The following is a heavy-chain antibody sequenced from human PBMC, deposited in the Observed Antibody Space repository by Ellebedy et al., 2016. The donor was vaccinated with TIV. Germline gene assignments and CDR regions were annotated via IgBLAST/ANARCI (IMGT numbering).Heavy chain of an antibody. D-gene: IGHD2-21*02. CDR1: GFSFSDHY. CDR2: ISGSSSDT. Sequence: GESLKISCVVSGFSFSDHYMNWIRQTPGKELEWLSYISGSSSDTNYADSVKGRFTISRDNAKNSLYLQMDNLRVEDTAVYYCVRTARIADYWGQGTLVTVSS. V-gene: IGHV3-11*06. CDR3: VRTARIADY. J-gene: IGHJ4*02.